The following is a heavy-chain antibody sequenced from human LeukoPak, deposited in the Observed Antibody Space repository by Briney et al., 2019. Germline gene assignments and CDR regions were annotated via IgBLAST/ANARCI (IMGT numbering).Heavy chain of an antibody. D-gene: IGHD6-13*01. Sequence: PGGSLRLSCASSGFTFRFYAMTWVRQAPGKGLEWVSGISGDASVSKDADSVKGRFNISRDNSKNTLYLQLNSLRVEDTAIYYCAKAYSSSLYGDAFHIWGQGTMVTVSP. V-gene: IGHV3-23*01. CDR3: AKAYSSSLYGDAFHI. CDR2: ISGDASVS. J-gene: IGHJ3*02. CDR1: GFTFRFYA.